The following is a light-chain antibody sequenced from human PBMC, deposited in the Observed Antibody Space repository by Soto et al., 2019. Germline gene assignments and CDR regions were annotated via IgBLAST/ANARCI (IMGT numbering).Light chain of an antibody. J-gene: IGKJ1*01. CDR1: QSVSNNY. CDR3: QQYGSSGT. V-gene: IGKV3-20*01. Sequence: EIGLTQSPGTLSLSPGERATLSCRASQSVSNNYLAWYQQKPGQAPRLLIYGASNRATGIPDRFSGSGSGTDFTLTISRLEPEDFEVYYCQQYGSSGTFGQGTKVDIK. CDR2: GAS.